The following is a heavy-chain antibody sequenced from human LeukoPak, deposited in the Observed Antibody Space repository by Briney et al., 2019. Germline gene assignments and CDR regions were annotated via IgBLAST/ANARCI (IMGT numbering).Heavy chain of an antibody. Sequence: SQTLSLTCTVSGGSISSGGYYWSWIRQHPGKGLEWIGYIYYSGSTYYNPSLKSRVTISVDTSKNQFSLKLSSVTAADTTVYYCARDGGWLGSYDYWGQGTLVTVSS. CDR3: ARDGGWLGSYDY. CDR1: GGSISSGGYY. V-gene: IGHV4-31*03. J-gene: IGHJ4*02. D-gene: IGHD6-19*01. CDR2: IYYSGST.